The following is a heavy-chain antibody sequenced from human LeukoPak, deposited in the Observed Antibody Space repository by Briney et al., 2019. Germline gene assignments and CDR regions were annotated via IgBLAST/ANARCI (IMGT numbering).Heavy chain of an antibody. CDR2: IYYSKNT. J-gene: IGHJ4*02. Sequence: SETLSLTCTVSGGSIGSSSAYWGWIRQPPGKGLEWIGSIYYSKNTYYNPSLKSRVTISADTSKNQFSLTLGSVSATDTAVYYCVSPRGFSYGYFDYWGQGTLVTVSS. CDR1: GGSIGSSSAY. CDR3: VSPRGFSYGYFDY. D-gene: IGHD5-18*01. V-gene: IGHV4-39*01.